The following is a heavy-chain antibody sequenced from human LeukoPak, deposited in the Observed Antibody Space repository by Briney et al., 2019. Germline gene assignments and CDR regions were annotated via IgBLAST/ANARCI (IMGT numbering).Heavy chain of an antibody. CDR1: GFTFSSYS. Sequence: SXXXXCXXSGFTFSSYSMNWVRQAPGKGLEWGSSISSSSSYIHYADSLKGRFTISRDNAKNSLYLQVNSLRAEDTAVYYCARGPDDYGFDYWGQGTLVTVSS. J-gene: IGHJ4*02. CDR2: ISSSSSYI. CDR3: ARGPDDYGFDY. D-gene: IGHD4-17*01. V-gene: IGHV3-21*06.